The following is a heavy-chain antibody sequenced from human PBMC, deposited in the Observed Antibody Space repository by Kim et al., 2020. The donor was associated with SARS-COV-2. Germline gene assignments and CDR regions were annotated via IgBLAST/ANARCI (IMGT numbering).Heavy chain of an antibody. Sequence: SETLSLTCTVSGGSISSSSYYWGWIRQPPGKGLEWIGSIYYSGSTYYNPSLKSRVTISVDTSKNQFSLKLSSVTAADTAVYYCARDNGIAVAGTGSSDY. V-gene: IGHV4-39*01. CDR1: GGSISSSSYY. J-gene: IGHJ4*01. CDR3: ARDNGIAVAGTGSSDY. CDR2: IYYSGST. D-gene: IGHD6-19*01.